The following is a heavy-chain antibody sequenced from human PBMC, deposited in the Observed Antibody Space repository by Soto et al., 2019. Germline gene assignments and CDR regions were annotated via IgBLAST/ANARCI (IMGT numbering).Heavy chain of an antibody. D-gene: IGHD2-21*02. CDR2: IKSKTDGGTT. V-gene: IGHV3-15*01. CDR1: GFTFSNAW. Sequence: EGSLRLSCAASGFTFSNAWMSWVRQAPGKGLEWVGRIKSKTDGGTTDYAAPVKGRFTISRDDSKNTLYLQMNSLKTEDTAVYYCTTDPYCGGDCYDFDYWGQGTLVTVSS. CDR3: TTDPYCGGDCYDFDY. J-gene: IGHJ4*02.